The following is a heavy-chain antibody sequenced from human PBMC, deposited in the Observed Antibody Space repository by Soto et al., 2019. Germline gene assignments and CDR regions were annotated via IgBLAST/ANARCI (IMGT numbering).Heavy chain of an antibody. V-gene: IGHV1-3*01. CDR3: ARGAGYCSGDCWNDYYYAMDV. D-gene: IGHD2-21*02. Sequence: RASVKVSCKASGYIFTNYAIHWVRQAPGQRLEWVGWINVGTGNTKYSQNFQGRVTITRDTSATTAYMELSSLRSEDTAVYYCARGAGYCSGDCWNDYYYAMDVWGQGTTVTVSS. CDR1: GYIFTNYA. J-gene: IGHJ6*02. CDR2: INVGTGNT.